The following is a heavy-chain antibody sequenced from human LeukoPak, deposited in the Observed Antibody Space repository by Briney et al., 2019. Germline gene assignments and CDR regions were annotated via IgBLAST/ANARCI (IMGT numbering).Heavy chain of an antibody. J-gene: IGHJ4*02. CDR1: GFTFSDYW. Sequence: GGSLRLSCAASGFTFSDYWMHWVRQAPGKGLEWVAVIWYDGSNKYYADSVKGRFTISRDNSKNTLYLQMNSLRAEDTAVYYCARDYYDSSGYPLFDYWGQGTLVTVSS. D-gene: IGHD3-22*01. CDR2: IWYDGSNK. CDR3: ARDYYDSSGYPLFDY. V-gene: IGHV3-33*08.